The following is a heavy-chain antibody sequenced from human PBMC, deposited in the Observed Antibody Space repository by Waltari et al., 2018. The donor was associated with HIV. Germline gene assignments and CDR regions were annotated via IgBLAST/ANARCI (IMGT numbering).Heavy chain of an antibody. D-gene: IGHD2-2*01. J-gene: IGHJ6*02. CDR1: GFNFDTYA. Sequence: EMQLVESGGGLVQPARSLRRSCAASGFNFDTYAMYWVRQAPGKGLEWVLGISWNSDIIGYADSVKGRFTISRDNAKNSLYLQMNSLGAEDTALYYCAKDAASIHYYGMDVWGQGTTVTVS. CDR3: AKDAASIHYYGMDV. CDR2: ISWNSDII. V-gene: IGHV3-9*01.